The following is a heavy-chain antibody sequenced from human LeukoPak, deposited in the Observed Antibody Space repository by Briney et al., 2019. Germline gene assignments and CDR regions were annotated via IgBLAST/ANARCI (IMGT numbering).Heavy chain of an antibody. CDR1: GYTFTGYY. Sequence: ASVKVSCKASGYTFTGYYMHWVRQAPGQGREGRGWINPNSCGTNYAQKFQGRVTMTRDTSISTAYMELSRLRSDDTAVYYCARRRGGHYYDSSGYYYFDYWGQGTLVTVSS. J-gene: IGHJ4*02. CDR3: ARRRGGHYYDSSGYYYFDY. V-gene: IGHV1-2*02. CDR2: INPNSCGT. D-gene: IGHD3-22*01.